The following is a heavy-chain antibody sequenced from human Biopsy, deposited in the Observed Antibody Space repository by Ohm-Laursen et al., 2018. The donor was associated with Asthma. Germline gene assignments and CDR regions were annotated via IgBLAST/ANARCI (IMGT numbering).Heavy chain of an antibody. Sequence: GTLSLTWSLSSGSGGYMRSGNYYWGWIRQPPGKGLEWIGSIYYSGTTYYTPSLESRVTVSADTSKNQFSLKLTSVTAADTAVYYCVRGSSSWHHGPFHYYYGLDVWGQGTTATVSS. V-gene: IGHV4-39*01. CDR3: VRGSSSWHHGPFHYYYGLDV. CDR1: SGSGGYMRSGNYY. J-gene: IGHJ6*02. D-gene: IGHD6-13*01. CDR2: IYYSGTT.